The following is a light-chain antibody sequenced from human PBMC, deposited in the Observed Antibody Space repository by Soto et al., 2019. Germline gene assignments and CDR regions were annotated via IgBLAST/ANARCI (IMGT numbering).Light chain of an antibody. Sequence: CVLTQPASVSGSPGQSITISCTGTSSDVGGYNYVSWYQQHPGKAPKLMIYDVSNRPSGVSNRFSGSKSGNTASLTISGLQAEDEADYYCSSYTSSSRVVFGGGTKVTVL. CDR3: SSYTSSSRVV. CDR2: DVS. V-gene: IGLV2-14*01. CDR1: SSDVGGYNY. J-gene: IGLJ2*01.